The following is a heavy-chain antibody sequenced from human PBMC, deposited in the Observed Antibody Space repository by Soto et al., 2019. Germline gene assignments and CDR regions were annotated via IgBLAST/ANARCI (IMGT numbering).Heavy chain of an antibody. CDR2: INPNSGGT. Sequence: ASVKVSCKASGYTFTGYYMHWVRQAPGQGLEWMGWINPNSGGTNYAQKFQGRVTMTRDTSISTAYMELSRLRSDDTAVYYCASPTLAYCGGDCYLDYWGQGTLVTVSS. CDR1: GYTFTGYY. V-gene: IGHV1-2*02. CDR3: ASPTLAYCGGDCYLDY. J-gene: IGHJ4*02. D-gene: IGHD2-21*02.